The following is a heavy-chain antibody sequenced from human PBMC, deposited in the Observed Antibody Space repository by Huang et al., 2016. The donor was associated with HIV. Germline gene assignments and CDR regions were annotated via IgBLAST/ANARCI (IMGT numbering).Heavy chain of an antibody. Sequence: VESGGRLVQPGGSIRLSCGGSTFTFGAYWMSWVRQSPGKGLEWVANIKHDESEKYYVESVKGRFNISRDNAKKVLFLEMNNVRVEDTATYYCATKTAAMDIWGQGTTVTVS. CDR2: IKHDESEK. D-gene: IGHD1-7*01. J-gene: IGHJ6*02. CDR1: TFTFGAYW. CDR3: ATKTAAMDI. V-gene: IGHV3-7*01.